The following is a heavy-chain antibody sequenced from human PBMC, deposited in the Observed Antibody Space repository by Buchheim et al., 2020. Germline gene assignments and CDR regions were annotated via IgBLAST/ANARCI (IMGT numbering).Heavy chain of an antibody. CDR2: ISGDGGST. Sequence: EVQLLESGGGLVQPGGSLRLSCAASGFTFSNYAMTWIRQAPGKGLEWVSTISGDGGSTFYADSVKGRFTISRDNSKNTLYLQMNSLRAEDTATYYCAKGVGAISPVYYGMDVWGQGTT. CDR1: GFTFSNYA. V-gene: IGHV3-23*01. D-gene: IGHD1-26*01. CDR3: AKGVGAISPVYYGMDV. J-gene: IGHJ6*02.